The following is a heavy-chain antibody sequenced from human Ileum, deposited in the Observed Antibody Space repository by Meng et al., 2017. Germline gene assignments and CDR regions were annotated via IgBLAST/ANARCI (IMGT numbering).Heavy chain of an antibody. CDR3: ARHGGYSQDF. D-gene: IGHD4-23*01. CDR1: SGSISSNTY. Sequence: QRQLQGSGPGLVRPSGTLSLTCAVSSGSISSNTYWSWVRQPPGKGLEWIGQISHSGSAYYNPSLKSRVTMSVDKSKSQFSLMLTSVTAADTAIYYCARHGGYSQDFWGQGTLVTVS. V-gene: IGHV4-4*02. CDR2: ISHSGSA. J-gene: IGHJ4*02.